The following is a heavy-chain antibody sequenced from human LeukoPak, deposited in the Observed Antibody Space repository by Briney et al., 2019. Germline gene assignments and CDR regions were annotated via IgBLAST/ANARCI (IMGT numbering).Heavy chain of an antibody. J-gene: IGHJ5*02. CDR2: ISGSGGST. CDR1: GFTFSSYA. CDR3: AKVRYRSNWDGFDP. Sequence: PGGSLRLFCAASGFTFSSYAMSGVRQAPGKGLEWVSAISGSGGSTYYADSVKGRFTLSRDNSKNTLYLQMNSLRAEDTAVYYCAKVRYRSNWDGFDPWGQGTLVTVSS. D-gene: IGHD6-13*01. V-gene: IGHV3-23*01.